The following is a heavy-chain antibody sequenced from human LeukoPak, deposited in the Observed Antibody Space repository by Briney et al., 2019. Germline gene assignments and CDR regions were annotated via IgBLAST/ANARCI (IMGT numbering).Heavy chain of an antibody. V-gene: IGHV3-23*01. CDR2: ISGSGGST. D-gene: IGHD3-22*01. CDR1: GFSVSTNF. Sequence: PGGSLRLSCAASGFSVSTNFMNWVRQAPGKGLEWVSAISGSGGSTYYADSVKGRFTISRDNSKNTLYLQMNSLRAEDTAVYYCAKVRGYYYDSSGYYSDWGQGTLVTVSS. CDR3: AKVRGYYYDSSGYYSD. J-gene: IGHJ4*02.